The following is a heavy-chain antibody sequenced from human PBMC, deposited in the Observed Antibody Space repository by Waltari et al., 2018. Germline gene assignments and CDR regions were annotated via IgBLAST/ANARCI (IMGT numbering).Heavy chain of an antibody. CDR3: ASIEMATILPSDY. CDR1: GGSISSSSYY. V-gene: IGHV4-39*01. D-gene: IGHD1-26*01. Sequence: QLQLQESGPGLVKPSETLSLTCTVPGGSISSSSYYWGWIRQPQGKGQEWTGSVNYGESTHYNPSLKSRVTISVDTSKNQCSMKLSSVTAADTAVYYCASIEMATILPSDYWGQGTLVTVSS. J-gene: IGHJ4*02. CDR2: VNYGEST.